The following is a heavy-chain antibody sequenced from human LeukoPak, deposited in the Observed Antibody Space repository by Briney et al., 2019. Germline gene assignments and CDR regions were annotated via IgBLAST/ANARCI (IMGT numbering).Heavy chain of an antibody. V-gene: IGHV3-15*01. CDR1: TFTFGNAW. CDR3: TTAPRGYCSGGSCSYAFDI. D-gene: IGHD2-15*01. Sequence: PGGSLRLSCAASTFTFGNAWMSWVRQAPGKGLEWVGRIKSKSDGGTTDYAAPVKGRFTISRDDSKNTLYLQMNSLKTEDTAVYYCTTAPRGYCSGGSCSYAFDIWGQGTMVTVSS. CDR2: IKSKSDGGTT. J-gene: IGHJ3*02.